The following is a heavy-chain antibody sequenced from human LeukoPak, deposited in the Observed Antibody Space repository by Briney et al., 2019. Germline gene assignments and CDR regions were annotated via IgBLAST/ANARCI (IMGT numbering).Heavy chain of an antibody. V-gene: IGHV4-4*07. CDR2: IYSSGSS. CDR3: VRDRGYCSSISCYYYFDY. Sequence: PSETLSLTCTVSGASISSYYWNWTRQPAGKGLEWIGRIYSSGSSNYNPSLKRRVAMSVDTSKNQFSLKLSSVTAADTAVYYCVRDRGYCSSISCYYYFDYWGQGTLVTVSS. CDR1: GASISSYY. D-gene: IGHD2-2*01. J-gene: IGHJ4*02.